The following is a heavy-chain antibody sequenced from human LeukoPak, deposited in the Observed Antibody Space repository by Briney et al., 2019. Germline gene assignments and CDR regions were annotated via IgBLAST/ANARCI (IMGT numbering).Heavy chain of an antibody. J-gene: IGHJ4*02. CDR2: ITGSGGST. Sequence: GGSLRLSCAASGFTFSSYAMSWVRRAPGKGLEWVSAITGSGGSTYYADSVKGRFTISRDNSKSTLYLQMNSLRAEDTAVYYCAKASNDYDYVWGSYRYTPFDYWGQGTLVTVSS. CDR1: GFTFSSYA. D-gene: IGHD3-16*02. CDR3: AKASNDYDYVWGSYRYTPFDY. V-gene: IGHV3-23*01.